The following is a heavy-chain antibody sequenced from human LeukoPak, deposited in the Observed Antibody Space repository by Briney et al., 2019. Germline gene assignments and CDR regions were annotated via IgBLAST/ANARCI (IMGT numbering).Heavy chain of an antibody. CDR3: TREWGEDTAMITAF. J-gene: IGHJ4*02. D-gene: IGHD5-18*01. CDR1: ANTLGYY. Sequence: ASVKVSCKASANTLGYYMHWVRQAPGQGLEWLAWINPNSGDTSYAQKFQGRVTMTRDTSISTAYMELSRLRSDDTAIYYCTREWGEDTAMITAFWGQGTLVTVSS. V-gene: IGHV1-2*02. CDR2: INPNSGDT.